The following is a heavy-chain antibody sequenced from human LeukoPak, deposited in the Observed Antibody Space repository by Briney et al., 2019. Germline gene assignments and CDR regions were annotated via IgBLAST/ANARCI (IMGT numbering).Heavy chain of an antibody. CDR2: INSDGSST. CDR3: ARGGDIIMVRGVINY. Sequence: GGSLRLSCAGSGFTFSSYWMHWVRQAPGKGLVWVSRINSDGSSTNYADSVKGRFTISRDNAKNTLYLQMNSLRAEDTAVYYCARGGDIIMVRGVINYWGQGTLVTVSS. CDR1: GFTFSSYW. J-gene: IGHJ4*02. D-gene: IGHD3-10*01. V-gene: IGHV3-74*01.